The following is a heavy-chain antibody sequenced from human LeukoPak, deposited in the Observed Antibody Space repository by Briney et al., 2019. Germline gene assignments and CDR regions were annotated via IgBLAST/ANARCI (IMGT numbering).Heavy chain of an antibody. V-gene: IGHV4-59*01. J-gene: IGHJ4*02. CDR2: IYYSGST. D-gene: IGHD2-21*01. CDR3: AREGEEFDY. Sequence: SETLSLTCTVSGGSISSYYWSWIRQPPGKGLEWIGYIYYSGSTNYNPSLKSRITISVDTSKNQFSLKLSSVTAADTAVYYCAREGEEFDYWGQGTLVTVSS. CDR1: GGSISSYY.